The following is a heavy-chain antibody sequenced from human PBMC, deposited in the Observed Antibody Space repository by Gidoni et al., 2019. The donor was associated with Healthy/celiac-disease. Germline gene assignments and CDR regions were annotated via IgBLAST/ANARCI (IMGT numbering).Heavy chain of an antibody. CDR2: IDSNGSST. D-gene: IGHD6-13*01. Sequence: EVQLVASGGGVVQPVGSLRRSCAASGFTYRSYWMQLVRQPPGKGLVWVSRIDSNGSSTSYADSVEGRFTVSRDNSKNTLYLQMNLLRAEHTAVYYCAREKHEQLVGGYDGMDVWGQGPTVTVSS. CDR1: GFTYRSYW. V-gene: IGHV3-74*01. CDR3: AREKHEQLVGGYDGMDV. J-gene: IGHJ6*02.